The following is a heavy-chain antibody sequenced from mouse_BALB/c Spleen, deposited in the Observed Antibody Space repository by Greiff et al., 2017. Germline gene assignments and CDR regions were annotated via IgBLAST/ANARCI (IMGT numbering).Heavy chain of an antibody. Sequence: VQLKESGAELVKPWASVKLSCTASGFNIKDTYMHWVKQRPEQGLEWIGRIDPANGNTKYDPKFQGKATITADTSSNTAYLQLSSLTSEDTAVYYCARWDGGFDYWGQGTTLTVSS. D-gene: IGHD2-3*01. V-gene: IGHV14-3*02. CDR2: IDPANGNT. CDR1: GFNIKDTY. J-gene: IGHJ2*01. CDR3: ARWDGGFDY.